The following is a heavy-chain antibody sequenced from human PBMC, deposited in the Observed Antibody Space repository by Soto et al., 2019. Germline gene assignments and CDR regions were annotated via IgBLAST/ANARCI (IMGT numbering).Heavy chain of an antibody. Sequence: SETLSLTCTVSGGSISSGDYYWSWIRQPPGKGLEWIGYIYYSGSTYYNPSLKSRVTISVDTSKNQFSLKLSSVTAADTAVYYCARGGPFTAMALGLDYWGQGTLVTVSS. D-gene: IGHD5-18*01. CDR1: GGSISSGDYY. CDR2: IYYSGST. CDR3: ARGGPFTAMALGLDY. J-gene: IGHJ4*02. V-gene: IGHV4-30-4*01.